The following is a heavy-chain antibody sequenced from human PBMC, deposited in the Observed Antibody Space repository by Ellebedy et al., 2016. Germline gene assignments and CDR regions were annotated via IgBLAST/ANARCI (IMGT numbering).Heavy chain of an antibody. V-gene: IGHV4-34*01. D-gene: IGHD3-9*01. CDR3: ARGYDILTGYYKRRLFDY. Sequence: GSLRLSXAVYGGSFSGYYWSWIRQPPGKGLEWIGEINHSGSTNYNPSLKSRVTISVDTSKNQFSLKLSSVTAADTAVYYCARGYDILTGYYKRRLFDYWGQGTLVTVSS. CDR1: GGSFSGYY. CDR2: INHSGST. J-gene: IGHJ4*02.